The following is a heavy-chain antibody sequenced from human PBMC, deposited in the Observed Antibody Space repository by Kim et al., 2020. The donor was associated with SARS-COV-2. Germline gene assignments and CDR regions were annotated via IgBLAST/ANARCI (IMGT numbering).Heavy chain of an antibody. CDR3: ARGRGWSGFDY. J-gene: IGHJ4*02. V-gene: IGHV4-31*02. D-gene: IGHD3-3*01. CDR2: T. Sequence: TYYDPALRSCVTISVATSKNQFSLKLSSVTAADTAVYYCARGRGWSGFDYWGQGTLVTVSS.